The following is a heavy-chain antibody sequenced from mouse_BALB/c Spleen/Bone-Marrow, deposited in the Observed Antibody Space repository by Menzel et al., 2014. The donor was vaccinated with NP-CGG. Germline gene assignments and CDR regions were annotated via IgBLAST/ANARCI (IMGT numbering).Heavy chain of an antibody. Sequence: DVQLQESGAELVMPGASVKLSCTASGFNIKDTYMHWVKQRPEQGLVWIGRIDPATGNTKYDPKFQGKATIAADTSSNTAYLQLSSLTSGDTAVYYCARLELFAYWGQGTLVTVSA. J-gene: IGHJ3*01. CDR2: IDPATGNT. V-gene: IGHV14-3*02. CDR1: GFNIKDTY. CDR3: ARLELFAY.